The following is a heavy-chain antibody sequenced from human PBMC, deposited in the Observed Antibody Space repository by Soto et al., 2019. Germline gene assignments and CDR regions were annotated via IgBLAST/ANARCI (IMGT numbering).Heavy chain of an antibody. Sequence: VQLVQSGAEVKKPGSSVKVSCKASGGTFSNYAINCVRQAPGQGLEWMGGLIPMFGIATYGYNYHARVIITTNPYTNKAHMELCSRRSENTTIYFCAQCSLEGPARTGAFDNWGQGTMVIVSS. J-gene: IGHJ3*02. CDR3: AQCSLEGPARTGAFDN. CDR2: LIPMFGIA. CDR1: GGTFSNYA. D-gene: IGHD2-2*01. V-gene: IGHV1-69*17.